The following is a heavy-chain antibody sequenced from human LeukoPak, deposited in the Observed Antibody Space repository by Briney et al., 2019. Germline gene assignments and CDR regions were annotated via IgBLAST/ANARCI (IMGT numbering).Heavy chain of an antibody. CDR2: IYYSGST. D-gene: IGHD3-22*01. Sequence: SETLSLTCTVSGGSISGYYWSWIRQPPGKGLEWIAFIYYSGSTNYNPSLKSRVTMSVDTSKNQFSLKLSSVTAADTAVYYCARHEFFDSSGYYPLRHWGQGTLVTVS. J-gene: IGHJ4*02. V-gene: IGHV4-59*08. CDR1: GGSISGYY. CDR3: ARHEFFDSSGYYPLRH.